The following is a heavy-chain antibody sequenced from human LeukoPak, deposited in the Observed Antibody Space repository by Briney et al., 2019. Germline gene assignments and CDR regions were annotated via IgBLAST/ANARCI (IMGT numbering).Heavy chain of an antibody. CDR2: IYSDDSDI. Sequence: HGESLKISCKGSGYSFTNYWIGWVRQMPGKGLEWMGIIYSDDSDIRCSPSFQGQVTISADKSITTAYLQWSSLQASDTAIYYCARGIAGRGVHPYYFDYWGQGTLVTVSS. J-gene: IGHJ4*02. V-gene: IGHV5-51*01. CDR1: GYSFTNYW. D-gene: IGHD6-6*01. CDR3: ARGIAGRGVHPYYFDY.